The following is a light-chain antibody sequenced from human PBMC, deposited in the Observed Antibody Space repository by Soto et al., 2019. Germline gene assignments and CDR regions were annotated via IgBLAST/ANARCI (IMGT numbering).Light chain of an antibody. J-gene: IGLJ3*02. CDR2: LEGSGSY. V-gene: IGLV4-60*02. CDR1: SGHSSYI. CDR3: ETWDSNTHTV. Sequence: QLVLTQSSSASASLGSSVKLTCTLSSGHSSYIIAWHQQQPGKAPRYLMKLEGSGSYNKGSGVPDRFSGSSSGADRYLTICNLQFEDEVDYYCETWDSNTHTVFGGGTKLTVL.